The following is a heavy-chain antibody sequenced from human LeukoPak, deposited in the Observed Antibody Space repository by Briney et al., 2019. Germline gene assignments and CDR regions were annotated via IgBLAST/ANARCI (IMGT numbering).Heavy chain of an antibody. J-gene: IGHJ2*01. CDR3: VKGYCSGDSCYWYFDL. CDR1: GITFSSYG. CDR2: ITSNGGST. Sequence: GRSLRLSCAASGITFSSYGMHWVRQAPGKGLEYDSAITSNGGSTYYADSVKGRFTISRDNSKNTLYLQMSSLRAEDTAVYYCVKGYCSGDSCYWYFDLWGRGTPVTVSS. D-gene: IGHD2-15*01. V-gene: IGHV3-64D*06.